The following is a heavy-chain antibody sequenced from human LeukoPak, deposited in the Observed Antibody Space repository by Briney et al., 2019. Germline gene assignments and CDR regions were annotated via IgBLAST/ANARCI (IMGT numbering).Heavy chain of an antibody. J-gene: IGHJ4*02. D-gene: IGHD3-10*01. Sequence: SQTLSLTCTVSGGSVSSGTYYWSWIRRLPGKGLEWIGYIFYSGSTYYNPSLKSRVTISVDTSLTQFSLALTSVTAADTAVYYCARGAGITSFPHFDHWGPGTLVTVSS. V-gene: IGHV4-31*03. CDR1: GGSVSSGTYY. CDR3: ARGAGITSFPHFDH. CDR2: IFYSGST.